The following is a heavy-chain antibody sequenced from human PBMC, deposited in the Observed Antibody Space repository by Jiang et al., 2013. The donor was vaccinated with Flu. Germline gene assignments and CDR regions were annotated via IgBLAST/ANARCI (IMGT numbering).Heavy chain of an antibody. V-gene: IGHV3-30*04. CDR3: ARGDLDYYGSGSYPY. Sequence: FSSYAMHWVRQAPGKGLEWVAVISYDGSNKYYADSVKGRFTISRDNSKNTLYLQMNSLRAEDTAVYYCARGDLDYYGSGSYPYWGQGTLVTVSS. CDR1: FSSYA. CDR2: ISYDGSNK. J-gene: IGHJ4*02. D-gene: IGHD3-10*01.